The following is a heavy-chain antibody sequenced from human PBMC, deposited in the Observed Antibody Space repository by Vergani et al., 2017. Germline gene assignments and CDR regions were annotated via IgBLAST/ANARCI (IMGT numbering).Heavy chain of an antibody. Sequence: QVQMVQSGAEVKKTGSSVKVSCKASGGTFSSYAISWVRQAPGQGLEWMGRIIPIFGTANYAQKFQGRVTITADESTSTAYMELSSLRSEDTAVYYCARETVDIVGATSATGVFDYWGQGTLVTVSS. CDR3: ARETVDIVGATSATGVFDY. CDR2: IIPIFGTA. V-gene: IGHV1-69*18. CDR1: GGTFSSYA. D-gene: IGHD1-26*01. J-gene: IGHJ4*02.